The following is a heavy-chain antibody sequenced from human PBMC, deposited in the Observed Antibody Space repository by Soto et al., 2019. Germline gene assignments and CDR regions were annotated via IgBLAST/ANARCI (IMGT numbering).Heavy chain of an antibody. Sequence: ASVKVSCKASGGTFSSDAVSWVRQAPGQGLEWMGGLIPILGTTHYAQKFQGRVTITADEPTNTAYTELSSLRSDDTAVYYCARASGYVSGWYHDYWGQGTRVTVSS. D-gene: IGHD6-19*01. J-gene: IGHJ4*02. CDR3: ARASGYVSGWYHDY. V-gene: IGHV1-69*13. CDR1: GGTFSSDA. CDR2: LIPILGTT.